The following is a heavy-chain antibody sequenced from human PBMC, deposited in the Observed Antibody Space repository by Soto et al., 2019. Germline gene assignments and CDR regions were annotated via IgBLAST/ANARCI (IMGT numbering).Heavy chain of an antibody. CDR1: GFTFGSYA. Sequence: EVQLLESGGGLLQLGGSLRLSCTASGFTFGSYAMNWVRQAPGKGLEWVSVISGSGGSTYYADSVKGRFTISRVNSKNTLYLQMNSLRAEDTAVYYCARRSSSWYFDYWGQGPLVTVSS. J-gene: IGHJ4*02. D-gene: IGHD6-13*01. CDR2: ISGSGGST. V-gene: IGHV3-23*01. CDR3: ARRSSSWYFDY.